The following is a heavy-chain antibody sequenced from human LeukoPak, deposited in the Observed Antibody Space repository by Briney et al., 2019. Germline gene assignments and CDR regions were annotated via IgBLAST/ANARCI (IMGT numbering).Heavy chain of an antibody. CDR1: GFTFSSYG. CDR2: ISSSSSTI. D-gene: IGHD6-19*01. J-gene: IGHJ4*02. Sequence: GSLRLSCAASGFTFSSYGMTWVRQAPGKGLEWVSYISSSSSTIYYADSVKGRFTISRDNSKNTLYLQMNSLRVEDTAVYYCANSLYGSGWFPPFDNWGQGTLVTVSS. V-gene: IGHV3-48*01. CDR3: ANSLYGSGWFPPFDN.